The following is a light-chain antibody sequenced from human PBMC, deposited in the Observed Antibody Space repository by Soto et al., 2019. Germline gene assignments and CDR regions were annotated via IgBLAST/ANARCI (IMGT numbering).Light chain of an antibody. CDR3: SSYTSSSPYV. J-gene: IGLJ1*01. CDR2: EVS. V-gene: IGLV2-14*01. CDR1: SSDVGGYNY. Sequence: QSALTQPASVSGSPGQSITISCNGTSSDVGGYNYVSWYQQHPGKAPKLMIYEVSNRPSGVSNRFSGSKSGNTASLTISGLQAEDEADYYCSSYTSSSPYVFGTGTKVTVL.